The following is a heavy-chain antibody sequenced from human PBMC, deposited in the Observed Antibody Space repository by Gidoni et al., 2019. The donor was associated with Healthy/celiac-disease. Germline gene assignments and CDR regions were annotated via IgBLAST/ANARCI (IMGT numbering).Heavy chain of an antibody. CDR3: VRVGAGLVVSFDH. D-gene: IGHD6-19*01. V-gene: IGHV3-33*01. J-gene: IGHJ4*02. Sequence: QVQLVESGGGVVQPGRSLRLSCAASGFHFSNYGMHWGRQAPGKGLGWVAVIWYDGGNKYDADSVRGRFTISRDNSKNTLYLQMNSLRVEDTAVYYCVRVGAGLVVSFDHWGQGTLVTVSS. CDR2: IWYDGGNK. CDR1: GFHFSNYG.